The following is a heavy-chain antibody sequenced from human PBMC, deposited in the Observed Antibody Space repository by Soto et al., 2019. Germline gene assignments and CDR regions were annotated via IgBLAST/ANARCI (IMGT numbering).Heavy chain of an antibody. CDR1: GGSISSGDYY. Sequence: SETLSLTCTVSGGSISSGDYYWSWIRQHPGKGLEWIGYIYYSGSTYYNPSLKSRVTISVDTSKNQFSLKLSSVTAADTAVYYCARESPPLGYCSGGSCYYGFDPWGQGTLVTVSS. CDR2: IYYSGST. D-gene: IGHD2-15*01. V-gene: IGHV4-31*03. J-gene: IGHJ5*02. CDR3: ARESPPLGYCSGGSCYYGFDP.